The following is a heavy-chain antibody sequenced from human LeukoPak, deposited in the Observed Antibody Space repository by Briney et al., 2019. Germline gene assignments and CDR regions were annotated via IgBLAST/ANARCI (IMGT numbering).Heavy chain of an antibody. CDR3: ARSFRSLRSYYFDY. Sequence: PSETLSLTCTVSGGSISSYYWSWIRQPPGKGLEWIGYIYYSGSTYYNPSLKSRVTISVDTSKNQFSLKLSSVTAADTAMYYCARSFRSLRSYYFDYWGQGTLVTVSS. V-gene: IGHV4-59*06. J-gene: IGHJ4*02. CDR2: IYYSGST. CDR1: GGSISSYY.